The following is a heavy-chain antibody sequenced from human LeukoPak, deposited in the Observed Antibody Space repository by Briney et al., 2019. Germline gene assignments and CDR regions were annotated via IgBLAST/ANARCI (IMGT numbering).Heavy chain of an antibody. CDR1: GFTFSSYS. Sequence: PGGFLRLSCAASGFTFSSYSMNWVRQAPGKGLEWVSSISSSSSYIYYADSVKGRFTISRDNAKNSLYLQMNSLRAEDTAVYYCARVLVVAATFSDYWGQGTLVTVS. CDR3: ARVLVVAATFSDY. D-gene: IGHD2-15*01. CDR2: ISSSSSYI. V-gene: IGHV3-21*01. J-gene: IGHJ4*02.